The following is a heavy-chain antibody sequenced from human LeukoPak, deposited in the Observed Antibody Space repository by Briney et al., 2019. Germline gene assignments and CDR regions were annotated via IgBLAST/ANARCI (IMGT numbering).Heavy chain of an antibody. Sequence: ASVKVSCKASGYTFTSYAMHWVRQASGQRLEWMGWINAGNGNTKYSQKFQGRVTITRDTSASTAYMELSSLRSDDTAVYYCAGSVRRGAFDIWGQGTMVTVSS. D-gene: IGHD3-10*01. J-gene: IGHJ3*02. CDR3: AGSVRRGAFDI. CDR2: INAGNGNT. CDR1: GYTFTSYA. V-gene: IGHV1-3*01.